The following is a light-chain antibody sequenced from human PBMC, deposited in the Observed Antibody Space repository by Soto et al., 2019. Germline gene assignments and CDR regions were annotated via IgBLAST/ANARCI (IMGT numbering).Light chain of an antibody. J-gene: IGLJ2*01. Sequence: QSLLTQPPSVSGAPGQRVIISCTGSSSNIGAGYDVHWYQQFPGTAPKLLIYGNINRPSGVPDRFSGSRSATSAALAITGLQADDEADYYCQSYDSSLVFGGGTKLTVL. CDR2: GNI. CDR1: SSNIGAGYD. V-gene: IGLV1-40*01. CDR3: QSYDSSLV.